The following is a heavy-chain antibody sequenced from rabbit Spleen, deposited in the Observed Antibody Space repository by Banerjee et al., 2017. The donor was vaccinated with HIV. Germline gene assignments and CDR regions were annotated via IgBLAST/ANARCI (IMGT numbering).Heavy chain of an antibody. CDR1: GFSFSSSYY. J-gene: IGHJ3*01. CDR2: IYSGNSGYT. V-gene: IGHV1S40*01. CDR3: ARDTSTSFSTYGMDL. D-gene: IGHD1-1*01. Sequence: QSLEESGGDLVKPGASLTLTCTASGFSFSSSYYMCWVRQARGKGLEWIACIYSGNSGYTYYATWATGRFTCSKTSSTTVTLQVTSLTAADTATYFCARDTSTSFSTYGMDLWGQGTLVTVS.